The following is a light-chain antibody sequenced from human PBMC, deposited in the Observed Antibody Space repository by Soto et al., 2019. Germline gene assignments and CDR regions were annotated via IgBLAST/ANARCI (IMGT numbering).Light chain of an antibody. V-gene: IGLV1-40*01. CDR2: DNN. J-gene: IGLJ1*01. CDR1: SSNIGAGYD. Sequence: QSVLTQPPSVSGAPWQRVIISCTVISSNIGAGYDVHWYQQLPGTAPRLLIYDNNNRPSGVPARFSVSKSDTSASLAITGLQPEDEADYYCQSYDSSLSGSYVFGTGTKVTVL. CDR3: QSYDSSLSGSYV.